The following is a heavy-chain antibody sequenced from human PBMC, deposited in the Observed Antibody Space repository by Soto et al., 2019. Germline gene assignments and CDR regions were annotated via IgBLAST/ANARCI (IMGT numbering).Heavy chain of an antibody. CDR1: GLIFSDYA. J-gene: IGHJ4*02. V-gene: IGHV3-23*01. CDR3: AKDRFGIVGPVDY. CDR2: ISGSGGDT. Sequence: GGSLRLSCAASGLIFSDYAMSWVRQAPGKGLECVACISGSGGDTFYADSVKGRFTISRDNSKNTLSQHMNSLRVDDTAVYFCAKDRFGIVGPVDYWGQGTLVTVSS. D-gene: IGHD1-26*01.